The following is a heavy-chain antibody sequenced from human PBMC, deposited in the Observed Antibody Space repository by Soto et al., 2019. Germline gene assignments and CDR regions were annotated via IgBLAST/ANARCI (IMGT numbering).Heavy chain of an antibody. CDR3: ARVRRDIVAVPAAIFDY. J-gene: IGHJ4*02. CDR1: GFTFSNYW. CDR2: VKSDGSST. V-gene: IGHV3-74*01. Sequence: PGGSLRLSCVGSGFTFSNYWMRWVRQAPGKGLEWVSRVKSDGSSTSYADSVKGRFTIYRDNAKNSLYLQMNSLRAEVTAVYYCARVRRDIVAVPAAIFDYWGQGTLVTLSS. D-gene: IGHD2-2*01.